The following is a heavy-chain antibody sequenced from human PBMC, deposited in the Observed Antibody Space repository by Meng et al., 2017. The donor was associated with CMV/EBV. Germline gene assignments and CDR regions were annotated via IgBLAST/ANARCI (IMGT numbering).Heavy chain of an antibody. CDR3: ARVSVVVAATPGAFDI. Sequence: QVQLVTAGAEVKKPGASVKVSCKASGYTFTSYYMHWVRQAPGQGLEWMGIINPSGGSTSYAQKFQGRVTMTRDTSTSTVYMELSSLRSEDTAVYYCARVSVVVAATPGAFDIWGQGTMVTVSS. V-gene: IGHV1-46*01. J-gene: IGHJ3*02. CDR1: GYTFTSYY. CDR2: INPSGGST. D-gene: IGHD2-15*01.